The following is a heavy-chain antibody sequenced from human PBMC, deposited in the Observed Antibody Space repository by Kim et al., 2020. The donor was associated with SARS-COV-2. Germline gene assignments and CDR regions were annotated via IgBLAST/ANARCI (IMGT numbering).Heavy chain of an antibody. CDR1: GGSISSSSYY. J-gene: IGHJ5*02. CDR3: ARLGYCSSTSCYLNHL. D-gene: IGHD2-2*01. V-gene: IGHV4-39*01. CDR2: IYYSGST. Sequence: SETLSLTCTVSGGSISSSSYYWGWIRQPPGKGLEWIGSIYYSGSTYYNPSLKSRVTISVDTSKNQFSLKLSSVTAADTAVYYCARLGYCSSTSCYLNHLWGQGTLVTVSS.